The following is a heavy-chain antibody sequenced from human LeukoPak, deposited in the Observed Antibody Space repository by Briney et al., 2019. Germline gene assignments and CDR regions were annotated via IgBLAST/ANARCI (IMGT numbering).Heavy chain of an antibody. Sequence: GGSLRLSCAASGFTFGSYSMNWVRQAPGKGLEWVSSISSSSSYIYYADSVKGRFTISRDNAKNSLYLQMNSLRAEDTAVYYCARGIAARPRYMDVWGKGTTVTVSS. D-gene: IGHD6-6*01. CDR1: GFTFGSYS. CDR3: ARGIAARPRYMDV. V-gene: IGHV3-21*01. CDR2: ISSSSSYI. J-gene: IGHJ6*03.